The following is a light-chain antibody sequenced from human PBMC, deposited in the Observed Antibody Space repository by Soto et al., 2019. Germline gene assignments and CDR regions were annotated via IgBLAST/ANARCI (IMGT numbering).Light chain of an antibody. CDR1: QSVRSTY. CDR2: GAS. J-gene: IGKJ2*01. CDR3: QQYGSSPRT. V-gene: IGKV3-20*01. Sequence: EIVLTQSPGTLSLSPGQRATLSCRASQSVRSTYLAWYQQKPGQAPRLLIFGASNRATGIPDRFSGSASGTDFTLTISRLEPEDFAVYYCQQYGSSPRTFGQGTKREIK.